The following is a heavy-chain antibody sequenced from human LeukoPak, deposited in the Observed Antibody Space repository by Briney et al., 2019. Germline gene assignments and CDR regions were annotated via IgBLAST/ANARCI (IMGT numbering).Heavy chain of an antibody. V-gene: IGHV3-11*05. CDR2: ISDSSSYT. CDR1: GFTFSDYY. J-gene: IGHJ4*02. Sequence: GVSLRLSCAASGFTFSDYYMSWIRQAPGKGLEWISYISDSSSYTNYADSVKGRFTISRDNAENSLYLQMNSLRAEDTAVYYCARDRVGYYFDYWGQGTLVTVSS. CDR3: ARDRVGYYFDY. D-gene: IGHD1-26*01.